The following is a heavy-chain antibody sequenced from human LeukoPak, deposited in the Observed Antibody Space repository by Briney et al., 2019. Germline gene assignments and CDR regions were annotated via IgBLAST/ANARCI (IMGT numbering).Heavy chain of an antibody. D-gene: IGHD2-21*01. V-gene: IGHV1-8*02. J-gene: IGHJ6*02. CDR1: GFTFTSYY. CDR2: INPNSSNT. Sequence: ASLTLSCMASGFTFTSYYINWVRQAPGQGLEWIACINPNSSNTFYAQNFQGRVTITRNTSKSPAYMQLNSLTAEDTAVYYCARDPRIRPYGIDVWGQGTLVTVSS. CDR3: ARDPRIRPYGIDV.